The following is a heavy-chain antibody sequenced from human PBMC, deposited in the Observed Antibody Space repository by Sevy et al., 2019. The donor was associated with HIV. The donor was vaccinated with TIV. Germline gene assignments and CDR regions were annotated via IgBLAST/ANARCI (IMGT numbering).Heavy chain of an antibody. CDR2: ISSSGSTI. CDR3: ASYTYYYDSSGYNS. Sequence: GGSLRLSCAASGFTFSDHYMSWIRQAPGKGLEWVSYISSSGSTIYYADSVKGRFTISRDNAKNSLNLQMNSLRAEDTAVYCCASYTYYYDSSGYNSWGQGTLVTVSS. D-gene: IGHD3-22*01. J-gene: IGHJ4*02. CDR1: GFTFSDHY. V-gene: IGHV3-11*01.